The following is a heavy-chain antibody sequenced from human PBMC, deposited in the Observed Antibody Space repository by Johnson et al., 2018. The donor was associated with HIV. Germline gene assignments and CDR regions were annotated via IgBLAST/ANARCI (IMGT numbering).Heavy chain of an antibody. V-gene: IGHV3-30-3*01. Sequence: QVQLVESGAGVVQPGRSLRLSCAASGFTFSSYAMHWVRRAPGKGLERVAIISYDGSSKYYADSVNGRFTISRDNSKNTLYLQMNSLSAEDTAVYYSARGRKDIGAADGLDNDAFEMWGQGTLVTISS. D-gene: IGHD6-13*01. CDR2: ISYDGSSK. CDR1: GFTFSSYA. CDR3: ARGRKDIGAADGLDNDAFEM. J-gene: IGHJ3*02.